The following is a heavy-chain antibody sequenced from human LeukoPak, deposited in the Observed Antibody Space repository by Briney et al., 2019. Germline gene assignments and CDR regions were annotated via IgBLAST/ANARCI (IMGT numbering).Heavy chain of an antibody. J-gene: IGHJ5*02. CDR2: INNSGGST. D-gene: IGHD3-22*01. Sequence: GGSLRLSCAASGFTFSSYAMSWVRQAPGKGLEWVSAINNSGGSTYYADSVKGRFTISRDNSKDTLYLQMNSLRAEDTAVYYCAKGFGSSGYYNWFDPWGQGTLVTVSS. V-gene: IGHV3-23*01. CDR3: AKGFGSSGYYNWFDP. CDR1: GFTFSSYA.